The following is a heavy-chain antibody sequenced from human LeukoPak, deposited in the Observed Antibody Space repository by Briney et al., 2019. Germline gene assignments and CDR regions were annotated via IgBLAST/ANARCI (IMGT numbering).Heavy chain of an antibody. Sequence: GASLQISCKGSGSIFTSYWIGWVRQLPGKGLEWMGIIYPGDSDTRYSPSFQGQVTISADKSISTAYLQWSSLKASDTAMYYCARSGSRRDYFDYWGQGTLVTVSS. CDR2: IYPGDSDT. D-gene: IGHD5-12*01. V-gene: IGHV5-51*01. CDR3: ARSGSRRDYFDY. J-gene: IGHJ4*02. CDR1: GSIFTSYW.